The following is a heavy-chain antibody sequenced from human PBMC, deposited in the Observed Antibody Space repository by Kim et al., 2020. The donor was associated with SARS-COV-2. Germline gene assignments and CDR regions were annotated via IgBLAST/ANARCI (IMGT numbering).Heavy chain of an antibody. Sequence: YYADPLNGRFTISRDNSKNTLYLQMNSLRAEDTAVYYCARYRSGSYLDFWGQGTLVTVPS. V-gene: IGHV3-33*01. J-gene: IGHJ4*02. D-gene: IGHD6-19*01. CDR3: ARYRSGSYLDF.